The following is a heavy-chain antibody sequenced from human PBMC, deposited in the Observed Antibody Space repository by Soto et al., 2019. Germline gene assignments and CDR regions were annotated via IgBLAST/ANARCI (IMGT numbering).Heavy chain of an antibody. D-gene: IGHD3-3*01. CDR3: ARGSSDYDFWSGYYALSMDV. J-gene: IGHJ6*02. CDR1: GFTFSSDA. CDR2: ISGNGGNT. Sequence: PGGSLRLSCAASGFTFSSDAMSWVRQAPGKGLEWFSIISGNGGNTYYADSVKCRFTISRDNAKNSLYLQMNSLRAEDTAVYYCARGSSDYDFWSGYYALSMDVWGQGTTVTVSS. V-gene: IGHV3-23*01.